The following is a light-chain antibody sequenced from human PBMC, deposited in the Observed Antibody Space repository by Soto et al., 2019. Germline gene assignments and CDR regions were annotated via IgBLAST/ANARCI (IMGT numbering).Light chain of an antibody. CDR1: QSISSW. CDR2: DAS. J-gene: IGKJ5*01. V-gene: IGKV1-5*01. Sequence: DIQLTQSPSFLSASAGDRVTITCRASQSISSWLAWYQQKPGKAPKLLIYDASSLESGVPSRFSGSGSGTDFTLTISNLQPEDFATYCCQQLNAYPLTFGQGTRLEIK. CDR3: QQLNAYPLT.